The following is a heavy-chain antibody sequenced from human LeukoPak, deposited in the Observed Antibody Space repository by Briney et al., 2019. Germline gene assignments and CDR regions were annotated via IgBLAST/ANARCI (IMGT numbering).Heavy chain of an antibody. J-gene: IGHJ6*04. CDR3: AELGITMIGGV. V-gene: IGHV3-23*01. CDR2: VSGSGGST. CDR1: GFTLNTYA. D-gene: IGHD3-10*02. Sequence: GGSLRLSCAASGFTLNTYAMSWVRQAPGKGLEWVSGVSGSGGSTYYADSVKGRFTISRDNAKNSLYLQMNSLRAEDTAVYYCAELGITMIGGVWGKGTTVTISS.